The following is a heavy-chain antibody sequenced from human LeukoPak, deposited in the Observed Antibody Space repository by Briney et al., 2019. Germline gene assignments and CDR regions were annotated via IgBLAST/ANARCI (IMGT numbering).Heavy chain of an antibody. CDR1: GFTFSSYG. D-gene: IGHD2-8*02. V-gene: IGHV3-30*03. CDR3: ASKGCTGGNCKHYFDY. Sequence: PGGSLRLSCAASGFTFSSYGMHWVRQAPGKGLGWVAVISYDGSNKYYADSVKGRFTISRDNSKNTLYLQMNSLRAEDTAVYYCASKGCTGGNCKHYFDYWGQGTLVTVSS. J-gene: IGHJ4*02. CDR2: ISYDGSNK.